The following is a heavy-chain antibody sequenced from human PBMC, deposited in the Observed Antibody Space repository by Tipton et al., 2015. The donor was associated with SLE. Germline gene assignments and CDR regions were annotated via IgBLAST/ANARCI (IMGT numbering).Heavy chain of an antibody. D-gene: IGHD3-10*01. CDR1: GFTFSSYA. CDR2: ISSNGGST. CDR3: ARDTDGSGSLGAFDI. J-gene: IGHJ3*02. V-gene: IGHV3-64*01. Sequence: GSLRLSCAASGFTFSSYAMHWVRQAPGKGLEYVSAISSNGGSTYYANSVKGRFTISRDNSKNTLYLQMGSLRAEDMAVYYCARDTDGSGSLGAFDIWGQGTMVTVSS.